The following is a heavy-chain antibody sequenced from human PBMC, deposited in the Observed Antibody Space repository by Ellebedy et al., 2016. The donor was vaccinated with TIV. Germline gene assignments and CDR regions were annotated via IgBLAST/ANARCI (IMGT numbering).Heavy chain of an antibody. D-gene: IGHD2-15*01. CDR3: ARGSYSPDI. CDR2: INPNSGGT. CDR1: GYTFTGYY. J-gene: IGHJ3*02. V-gene: IGHV1-2*02. Sequence: ASVKVSCXASGYTFTGYYMHWVRQAPGQGLEWMGWINPNSGGTNYAQKFQGRVTITADESTSTAYMELSSLRSEDTAVYYCARGSYSPDIWGQGTMVTVSS.